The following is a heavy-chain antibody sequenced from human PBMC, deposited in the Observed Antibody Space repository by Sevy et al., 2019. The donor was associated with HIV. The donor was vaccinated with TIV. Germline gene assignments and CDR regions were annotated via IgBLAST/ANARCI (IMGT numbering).Heavy chain of an antibody. CDR3: VKETRSGYLP. V-gene: IGHV3-23*01. D-gene: IGHD3-3*01. CDR2: ISPNGGST. Sequence: GGSLRLSCTVSGFNFITYVMTWVRQAPGKGLERVSTISPNGGSTYYADSVKGRFTISRDNSKNTVFLQMNSLRAEDTAIYYCVKETRSGYLPWSQGTLVTVSS. CDR1: GFNFITYV. J-gene: IGHJ5*02.